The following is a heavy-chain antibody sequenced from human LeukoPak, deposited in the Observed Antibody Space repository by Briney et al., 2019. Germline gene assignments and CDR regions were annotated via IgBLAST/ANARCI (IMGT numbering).Heavy chain of an antibody. V-gene: IGHV5-51*01. Sequence: GESLKISCKGSGYTFSSYRIGWVRQMPGKGLEWMGIIYPGDLSITYGPSFEGHVTMSADKSISTAYLQWASLKASDTAMYYCARHGIPGKGGVFDIWGQGTMVIVPS. J-gene: IGHJ3*02. CDR1: GYTFSSYR. CDR2: IYPGDLSI. D-gene: IGHD1-1*01. CDR3: ARHGIPGKGGVFDI.